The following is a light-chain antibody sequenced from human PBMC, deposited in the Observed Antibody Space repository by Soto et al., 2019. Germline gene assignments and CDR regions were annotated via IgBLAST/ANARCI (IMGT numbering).Light chain of an antibody. CDR3: QQLNSYSPRLI. Sequence: AIQMTQSPSSLSASVGDRVTITCRASQGIGNALGWYQQKPGQAPKLLINAESILESGVPSRFSASDSGTLYTLTISRLQPEDVATYYCQQLNSYSPRLIFGGGTKVDIK. CDR1: QGIGNA. V-gene: IGKV1-6*01. CDR2: AES. J-gene: IGKJ4*01.